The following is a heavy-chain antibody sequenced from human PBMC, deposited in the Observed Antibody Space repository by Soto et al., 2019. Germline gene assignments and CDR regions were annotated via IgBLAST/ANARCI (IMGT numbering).Heavy chain of an antibody. Sequence: GGSLRLSCVASGFTFNKYALAWVRQAPGKGLEGVSAISGSVASTYDADSVKGRFTISRDNSNNTLYLQMNSLRAEDTAVYYCAQTPGVNTVITVFAQWGPGTPATDSS. CDR2: ISGSVAST. J-gene: IGHJ4*02. V-gene: IGHV3-23*01. CDR1: GFTFNKYA. CDR3: AQTPGVNTVITVFAQ. D-gene: IGHD3-16*01.